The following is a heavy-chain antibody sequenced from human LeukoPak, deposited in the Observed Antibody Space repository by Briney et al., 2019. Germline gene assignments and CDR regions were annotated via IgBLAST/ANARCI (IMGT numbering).Heavy chain of an antibody. Sequence: RPGESPKISCAASGFTFSSYAMSWVRQAPGKGLEWVSAISGSGGSTYYADSVKGRFTISRDNSKNTLYLQMNSLRAEDTAVYYCAKEQGQQLVLNPFDYWGQGTLVTVSS. CDR1: GFTFSSYA. J-gene: IGHJ4*02. CDR2: ISGSGGST. D-gene: IGHD6-13*01. V-gene: IGHV3-23*01. CDR3: AKEQGQQLVLNPFDY.